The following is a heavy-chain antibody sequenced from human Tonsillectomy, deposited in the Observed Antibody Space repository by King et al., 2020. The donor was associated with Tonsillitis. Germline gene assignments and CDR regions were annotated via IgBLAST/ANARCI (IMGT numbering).Heavy chain of an antibody. D-gene: IGHD6-19*01. Sequence: QLQESGPGLVKPSQTLSLTCTVSGGSISSGSYYWSWIRQPAGKELEWIGRIYTSGSTNYNPSLKSRVTISVDTSKNQFSLKLSSVTAADTAVYYCARGGSSGGWYYFDYWGQGTLVTVSS. V-gene: IGHV4-61*02. CDR3: ARGGSSGGWYYFDY. CDR1: GGSISSGSYY. CDR2: IYTSGST. J-gene: IGHJ4*02.